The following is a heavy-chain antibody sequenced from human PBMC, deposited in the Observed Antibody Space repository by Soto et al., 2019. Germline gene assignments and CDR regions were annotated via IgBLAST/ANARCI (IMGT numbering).Heavy chain of an antibody. CDR3: ARGSSSWYSFDY. CDR1: GYTFTSYG. Sequence: ASVKVSCKASGYTFTSYGISWVRQAPGQGLEWMGWISAYNGNTNYAQKLQGRVTMTTDTSTSAAYMELRSLRSDDTAVYYCARGSSSWYSFDYWGQGPLVTVSS. V-gene: IGHV1-18*01. CDR2: ISAYNGNT. D-gene: IGHD6-13*01. J-gene: IGHJ4*02.